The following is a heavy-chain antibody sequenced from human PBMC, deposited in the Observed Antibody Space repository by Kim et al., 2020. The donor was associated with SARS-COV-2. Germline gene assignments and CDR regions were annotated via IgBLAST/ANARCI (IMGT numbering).Heavy chain of an antibody. D-gene: IGHD3-10*01. Sequence: ASVKVSCKASGYTFTSYAMNWVRQAPGQGLEWMGWINTNTGNPTYAQGFTGRFVFSLDTSVSTAYLQISSLKAEDTAVYYCARDPPGYGSGSYYLPNWFDPWGQGTLVTVSS. J-gene: IGHJ5*02. CDR1: GYTFTSYA. V-gene: IGHV7-4-1*02. CDR3: ARDPPGYGSGSYYLPNWFDP. CDR2: INTNTGNP.